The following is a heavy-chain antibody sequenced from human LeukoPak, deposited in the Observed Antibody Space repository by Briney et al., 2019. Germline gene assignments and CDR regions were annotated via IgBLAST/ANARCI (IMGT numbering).Heavy chain of an antibody. CDR3: ARGQGTVTTH. J-gene: IGHJ4*02. CDR2: INHSGSA. V-gene: IGHV4-34*01. Sequence: SETLSLTCAVSGGSFSGYYWTWIRQPPGKGLEWIGEINHSGSANYSPSLSSLVTISLDMSENQFSLKLTSVTAADTAVYYCARGQGTVTTHWGQGTLVTVSP. CDR1: GGSFSGYY. D-gene: IGHD4-17*01.